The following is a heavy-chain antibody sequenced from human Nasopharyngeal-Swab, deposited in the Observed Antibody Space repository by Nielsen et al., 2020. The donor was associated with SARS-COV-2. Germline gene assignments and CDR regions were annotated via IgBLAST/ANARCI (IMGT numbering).Heavy chain of an antibody. D-gene: IGHD1-26*01. CDR2: INSDGSST. J-gene: IGHJ4*02. V-gene: IGHV3-74*01. Sequence: GGSLRLSCAASGFTFSSYWMHWVRQAPGKGLVLVSRINSDGSSTSYADSVKGRFTISRDNAKNTLYLQMNSLRAEDTAVYYCARDTQWELRFDYWGQGTLVTVSS. CDR3: ARDTQWELRFDY. CDR1: GFTFSSYW.